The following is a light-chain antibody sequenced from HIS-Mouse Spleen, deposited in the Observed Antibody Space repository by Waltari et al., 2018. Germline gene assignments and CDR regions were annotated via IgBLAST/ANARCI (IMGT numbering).Light chain of an antibody. CDR1: NIGSKS. CDR2: DDS. CDR3: QVWDSSSDRV. V-gene: IGLV3-21*02. Sequence: SYVLTQPPSVSVAPGQTARITCGGNNIGSKSVHWYQPKPGQATVLVVYDDSDRPSGIPERFSGSNSGNTATLTISRVEAGDEADYYCQVWDSSSDRVFGTGTKVTVL. J-gene: IGLJ1*01.